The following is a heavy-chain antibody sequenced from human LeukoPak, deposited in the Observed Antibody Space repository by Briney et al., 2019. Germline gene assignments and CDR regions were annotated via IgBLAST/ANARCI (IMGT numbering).Heavy chain of an antibody. CDR1: GFTFSSYW. CDR3: ATYDFWSGYYGH. D-gene: IGHD3-3*01. Sequence: SGGSLRLSCAASGFTFSSYWMHWVRQAPGKGLVWVSRINSDGSSTSYADSVKGRFTISRDNAKNTLYLQMNSLRAEDTAVYYCATYDFWSGYYGHWGQGTLVTVSS. CDR2: INSDGSST. V-gene: IGHV3-74*01. J-gene: IGHJ4*02.